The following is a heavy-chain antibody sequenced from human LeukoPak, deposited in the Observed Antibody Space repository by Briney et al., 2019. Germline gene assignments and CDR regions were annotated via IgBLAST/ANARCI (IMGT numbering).Heavy chain of an antibody. CDR3: AKGTQLLYYYYYGMDV. D-gene: IGHD2-2*01. V-gene: IGHV3-23*01. J-gene: IGHJ6*02. CDR2: ISGRGGST. CDR1: GLTFSSYA. Sequence: PGGSLRLSCAASGLTFSSYAMTWVRQAPGKGLEWVSAISGRGGSTYYADSVKGRFTLSRDNSKNTLYLQMDSLRAEDTAVYYCAKGTQLLYYYYYGMDVWGQGTTVTVSS.